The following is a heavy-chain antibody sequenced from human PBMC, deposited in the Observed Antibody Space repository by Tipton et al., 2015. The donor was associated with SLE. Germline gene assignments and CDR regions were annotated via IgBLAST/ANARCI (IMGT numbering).Heavy chain of an antibody. Sequence: TLSLTCTVSGASVNSFHWSWIRQPPGKGLEWIGYVFYSGSINYTPSLKNRVTISLDTSKNQFSLKLSSVTAADTAIYYCARGSLTVVQGIKETKTRRYKWFDPWGQGTLVTVSS. V-gene: IGHV4-59*02. CDR3: ARGSLTVVQGIKETKTRRYKWFDP. D-gene: IGHD3-10*01. CDR2: VFYSGSI. J-gene: IGHJ5*02. CDR1: GASVNSFH.